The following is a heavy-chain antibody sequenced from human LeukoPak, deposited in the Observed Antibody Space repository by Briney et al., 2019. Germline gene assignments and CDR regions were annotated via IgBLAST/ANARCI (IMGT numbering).Heavy chain of an antibody. CDR3: ARGQRRHIDMAPSFDY. J-gene: IGHJ4*02. CDR1: GFTFSTYW. Sequence: GGSLRLSCAASGFTFSTYWMSWVRQAPGKGLEWVANIKQDESEKYYVDSVKGRFTISRDNAKNSLYLQMNSLRAEDTSVYYCARGQRRHIDMAPSFDYWGQGTLVTVSS. CDR2: IKQDESEK. D-gene: IGHD5-24*01. V-gene: IGHV3-7*01.